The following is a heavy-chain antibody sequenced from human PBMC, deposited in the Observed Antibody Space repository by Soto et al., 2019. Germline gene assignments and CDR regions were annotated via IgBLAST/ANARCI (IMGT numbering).Heavy chain of an antibody. Sequence: EVQLLESGGGLVQPGGSLRLSCAASGFTFSSYAISWVRQAPGKGLEWVSAISGSGGSTYYADSVKGRFTISRDNSKNTLFLQMNSLRAEDTAVYYCAKDDYYDRSGYFCFDSWGQGTLVTVSS. CDR1: GFTFSSYA. D-gene: IGHD3-22*01. CDR3: AKDDYYDRSGYFCFDS. J-gene: IGHJ4*02. V-gene: IGHV3-23*01. CDR2: ISGSGGST.